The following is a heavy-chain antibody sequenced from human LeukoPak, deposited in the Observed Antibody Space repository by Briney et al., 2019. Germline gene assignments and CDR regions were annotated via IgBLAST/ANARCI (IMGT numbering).Heavy chain of an antibody. V-gene: IGHV1-2*02. CDR2: INPNSGGT. D-gene: IGHD6-13*01. CDR1: GYTFTGYY. Sequence: ASVTVSCRASGYTFTGYYMHWVRQAPGQGLEWMGWINPNSGGTNYAQKFQGRVTMNRDTSISTAYMELSRLRSDDTAVYYCAPSIAAAGYFDYWGQGTLVTVSS. J-gene: IGHJ4*02. CDR3: APSIAAAGYFDY.